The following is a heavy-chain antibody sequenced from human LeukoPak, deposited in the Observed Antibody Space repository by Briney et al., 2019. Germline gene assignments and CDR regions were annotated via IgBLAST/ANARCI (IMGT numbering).Heavy chain of an antibody. Sequence: GGSLRLSCTASGFTFGDYAMSWFRQAPGKGLEWVGFIRSKAYGGTTEYAASVKGRFTISRDDSKSIAYLQMNSLKTEDTAVYYCTRVPTVQGVILHGMDVWGQGTTVTVSS. CDR2: IRSKAYGGTT. CDR3: TRVPTVQGVILHGMDV. D-gene: IGHD3-10*01. J-gene: IGHJ6*02. CDR1: GFTFGDYA. V-gene: IGHV3-49*03.